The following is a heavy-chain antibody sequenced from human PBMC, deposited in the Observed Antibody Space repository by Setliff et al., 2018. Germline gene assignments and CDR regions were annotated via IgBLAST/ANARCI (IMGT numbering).Heavy chain of an antibody. Sequence: SETLSLTCTVSDVSISSSSFYWAWIRQPPGKGLEWIGSIYYSGSTYYNPSLTSRVTISVDTSKNQFPLKLSSVTAADTAVYYCARGQDSDYIWGSYRYTTGEDWYFDLWGRGTLVTVSS. CDR3: ARGQDSDYIWGSYRYTTGEDWYFDL. D-gene: IGHD3-16*02. V-gene: IGHV4-39*06. CDR1: DVSISSSSFY. CDR2: IYYSGST. J-gene: IGHJ2*01.